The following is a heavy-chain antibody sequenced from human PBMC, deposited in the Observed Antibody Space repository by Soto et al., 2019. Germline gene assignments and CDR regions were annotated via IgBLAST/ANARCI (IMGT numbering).Heavy chain of an antibody. CDR3: ARDQEGITVSVGGS. Sequence: QVQLVQSGAEVKKPGASVKVSCKASGDIFTSYGISWVRQAPGQGLEWMGWISAYNGNTNYAQKFQGRVTMTTDTCRSRAYVAQMSRRAGVTDVYYCARDQEGITVSVGGSWGQGTLVTVSS. CDR2: ISAYNGNT. J-gene: IGHJ4*02. CDR1: GDIFTSYG. V-gene: IGHV1-18*01. D-gene: IGHD3-22*01.